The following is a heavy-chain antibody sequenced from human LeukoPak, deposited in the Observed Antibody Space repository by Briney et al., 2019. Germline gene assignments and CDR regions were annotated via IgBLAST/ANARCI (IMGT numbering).Heavy chain of an antibody. V-gene: IGHV4-39*01. CDR3: ARPVAYCGGDCYSGDAFDI. J-gene: IGHJ3*02. CDR1: GGSTSSGSYY. CDR2: IYYSGST. Sequence: PSETLSLTCTVSGGSTSSGSYYWGWIRQPPGKGLEWIGSIYYSGSTYYNPSLKSRVTISVDTSKNQFSLKLSSVTAADTAVYYCARPVAYCGGDCYSGDAFDIWGQGTMVTVS. D-gene: IGHD2-21*01.